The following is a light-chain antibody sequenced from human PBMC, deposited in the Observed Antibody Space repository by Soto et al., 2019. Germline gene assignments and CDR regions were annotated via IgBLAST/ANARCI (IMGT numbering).Light chain of an antibody. V-gene: IGLV2-14*01. CDR1: SGDVGGYNY. J-gene: IGLJ1*01. CDR3: SSYTAGGTI. CDR2: EVS. Sequence: QSVLTQPASVSGSPGQSITISCTGTSGDVGGYNYVCWYLQLPGKAPKLMISEVSNRPSGVSNRFSGSMSGNTASLTISGLQAEDEADYYCSSYTAGGTIFGTGTKLTVL.